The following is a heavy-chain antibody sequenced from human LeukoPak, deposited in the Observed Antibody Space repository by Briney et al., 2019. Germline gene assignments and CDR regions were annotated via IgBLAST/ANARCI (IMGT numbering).Heavy chain of an antibody. V-gene: IGHV3-23*01. CDR3: ARDINLGL. CDR2: ISASGDTT. Sequence: GGSLRLSCAASGFTFSSCAMSWVRQAPGKGLEWVSAISASGDTTHYAESVKGRFTISRDNSKNTLYLQMNSLRADDAAIYYCARDINLGLWGQGTLVTVSS. CDR1: GFTFSSCA. J-gene: IGHJ4*02. D-gene: IGHD1-14*01.